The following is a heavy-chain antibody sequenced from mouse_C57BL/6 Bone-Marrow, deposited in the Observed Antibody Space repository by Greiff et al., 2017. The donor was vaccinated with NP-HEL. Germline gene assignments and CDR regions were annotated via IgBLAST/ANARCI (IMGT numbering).Heavy chain of an antibody. CDR3: ARRRRRRHYYAMDY. V-gene: IGHV1-4*01. D-gene: IGHD2-12*01. Sequence: VQLQQSGAELARPGASVKMSCKASGYTFTSYTMHWVQQRPGQGLEWIGYINPSSGYTKYNQKFKDKATLTADNSSSTAYMQLSSLTSEDSAVYYCARRRRRRHYYAMDYWGQGTSVTVSS. CDR2: INPSSGYT. J-gene: IGHJ4*01. CDR1: GYTFTSYT.